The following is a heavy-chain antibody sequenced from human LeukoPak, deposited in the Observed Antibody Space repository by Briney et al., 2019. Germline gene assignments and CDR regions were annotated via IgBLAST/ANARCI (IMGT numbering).Heavy chain of an antibody. D-gene: IGHD2-2*01. CDR2: INAGNGNT. Sequence: ASVKVSCKASGYTFTSYAMHWVRQAPGQRLEWMGWINAGNGNTKYSQKFQGRVTITRDTSASTAYMELSSLRSEDTAVYYCATRPGGYCSSTSCPPRYYYYYYMDVWGKGTTVTVSS. CDR1: GYTFTSYA. J-gene: IGHJ6*03. V-gene: IGHV1-3*01. CDR3: ATRPGGYCSSTSCPPRYYYYYYMDV.